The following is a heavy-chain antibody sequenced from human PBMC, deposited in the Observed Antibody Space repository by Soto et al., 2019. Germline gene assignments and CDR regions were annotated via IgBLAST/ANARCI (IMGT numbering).Heavy chain of an antibody. D-gene: IGHD2-15*01. V-gene: IGHV1-69*12. Sequence: QVQLVQSGAEVKKPGSSVKVSCKASGGTFSSYAISWVRQAPGQGLEWMGGIIPIFGTANYAQKFQGRVTITADEXXGXAXXELSSLRSEDTAVYYCARDRCSGGSCYSGYHAFDIWGQGTMVTVSS. CDR1: GGTFSSYA. J-gene: IGHJ3*02. CDR2: IIPIFGTA. CDR3: ARDRCSGGSCYSGYHAFDI.